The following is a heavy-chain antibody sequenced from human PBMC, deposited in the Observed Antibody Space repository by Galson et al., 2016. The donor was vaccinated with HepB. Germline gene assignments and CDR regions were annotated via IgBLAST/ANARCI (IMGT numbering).Heavy chain of an antibody. CDR1: GFTFSSYG. J-gene: IGHJ5*02. CDR3: ARDGPYSSSVYNWFDP. Sequence: SLRLSCAASGFTFSSYGIQWVRQAPGKGLEWVANIKQDGSEKYYVDSVKSRFTISRDNAKNSLYLQMNSLRAEDTAVYYCARDGPYSSSVYNWFDPWGQGTLVTVSS. V-gene: IGHV3-7*01. D-gene: IGHD6-13*01. CDR2: IKQDGSEK.